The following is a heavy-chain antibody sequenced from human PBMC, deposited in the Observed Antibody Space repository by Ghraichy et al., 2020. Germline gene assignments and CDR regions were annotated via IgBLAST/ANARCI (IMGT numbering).Heavy chain of an antibody. V-gene: IGHV3-53*01. J-gene: IGHJ2*01. Sequence: GGSLRLSCAASGFTVSSHYMNWVRQAPGKGLEWVSVFYGGGSTGYADSVKGRFAISRDNSRNTVYLQMNGLRAEDTAVYYCAKTAGANNWYFDLWGRGTLVTVSS. D-gene: IGHD4/OR15-4a*01. CDR1: GFTVSSHY. CDR3: AKTAGANNWYFDL. CDR2: FYGGGST.